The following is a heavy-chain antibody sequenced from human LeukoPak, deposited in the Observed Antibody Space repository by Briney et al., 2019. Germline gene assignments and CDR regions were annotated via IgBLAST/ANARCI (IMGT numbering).Heavy chain of an antibody. D-gene: IGHD3-10*01. CDR1: GFTFSNYA. CDR2: ISGNGGNT. J-gene: IGHJ4*02. Sequence: GGSLRLSCAASGFTFSNYAMSWVRQAPGKGLQWVSAISGNGGNTYYADSVKGRFTISRDNSKNTLYLQMNSLRTEDTAIYYCAKSLSSSGEWGQGTLVTVSS. CDR3: AKSLSSSGE. V-gene: IGHV3-23*01.